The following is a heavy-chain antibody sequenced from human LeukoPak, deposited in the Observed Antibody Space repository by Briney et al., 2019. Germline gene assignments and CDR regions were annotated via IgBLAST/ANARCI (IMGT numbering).Heavy chain of an antibody. CDR1: GGSFSGHH. D-gene: IGHD5-18*01. CDR2: INHSGST. CDR3: ARGCAVGTAMMHVDY. V-gene: IGHV4-34*01. J-gene: IGHJ4*02. Sequence: SETLSLTCAVYGGSFSGHHRTWIRQPPGQGLEWIGEINHSGSTNYNPSLKSRVTISVDTSKNQFSLKLSSLTAADTAVYYCARGCAVGTAMMHVDYWGQGSLVTVSS.